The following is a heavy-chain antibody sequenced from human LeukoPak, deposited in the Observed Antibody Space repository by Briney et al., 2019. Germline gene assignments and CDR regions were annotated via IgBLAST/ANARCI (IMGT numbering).Heavy chain of an antibody. CDR3: ARWGSYGSGSGRWFDP. D-gene: IGHD3-10*01. V-gene: IGHV4-59*01. CDR2: IYYSGST. CDR1: GGSISSYY. Sequence: SETLSLTCTVSGGSISSYYWSWIRQPPGKGLEWIGYIYYSGSTNYNPSLKSRVTISVDTSKNQFSLKLRSVTAADTAVYYCARWGSYGSGSGRWFDPWGQGTLVTVSS. J-gene: IGHJ5*02.